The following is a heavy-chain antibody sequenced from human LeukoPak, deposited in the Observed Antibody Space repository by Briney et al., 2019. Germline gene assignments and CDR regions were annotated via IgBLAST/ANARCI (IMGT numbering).Heavy chain of an antibody. CDR1: GYTLTELS. J-gene: IGHJ1*01. CDR3: ATEKIGLGGGYFGIPRYFQH. Sequence: ASVKVSCKVSGYTLTELSMHWVRQAPGKGLEWMGGFDPEDGETIYAQKFQGRVTMTEDTSTDTACMELSSLRSEDTAVYYCATEKIGLGGGYFGIPRYFQHWGQGTLVTVSS. V-gene: IGHV1-24*01. CDR2: FDPEDGET. D-gene: IGHD2-21*01.